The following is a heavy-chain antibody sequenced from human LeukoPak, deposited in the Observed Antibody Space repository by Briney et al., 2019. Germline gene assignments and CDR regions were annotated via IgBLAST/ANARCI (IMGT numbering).Heavy chain of an antibody. CDR2: ISGPGDKT. CDR1: GFAFTRYA. D-gene: IGHD6-25*01. V-gene: IGHV3-23*01. J-gene: IGHJ4*02. CDR3: AREATSSSGWYIDY. Sequence: PGGSLRLSCAASGFAFTRYAMKWVRQAPGKGLEWVSTISGPGDKTYYADSVKGRFTISRDNSKNTVYLQMNSLRPGDTAVYYCAREATSSSGWYIDYWGQGTLVTLSS.